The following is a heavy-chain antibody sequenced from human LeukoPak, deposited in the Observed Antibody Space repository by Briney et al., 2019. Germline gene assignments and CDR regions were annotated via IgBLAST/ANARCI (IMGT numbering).Heavy chain of an antibody. CDR1: GGTFSSYA. Sequence: SVKVSCKASGGTFSSYAMSWVRQAPGQGLEWMGGIIPIFGTANYAQKFQGRVTITADESTSTAYMELSSLRSEDTAVYYCARGITSGPYYYYYMDVWAKGTTVTVSS. D-gene: IGHD3-3*01. V-gene: IGHV1-69*13. CDR3: ARGITSGPYYYYYMDV. CDR2: IIPIFGTA. J-gene: IGHJ6*03.